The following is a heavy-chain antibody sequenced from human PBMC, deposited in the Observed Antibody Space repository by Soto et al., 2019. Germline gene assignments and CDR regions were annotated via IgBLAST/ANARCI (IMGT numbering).Heavy chain of an antibody. CDR2: IYYSGST. V-gene: IGHV4-59*01. J-gene: IGHJ4*02. CDR3: AKYSSSYFDY. Sequence: LSLTCTVSGGSISSYYWSWIRQPPGKGLEWIGYIYYSGSTNYNPSLKSRVTISVDTSKNQFSLKLSSVTAADTAVYYCAKYSSSYFDYWGQGTLVTVSS. CDR1: GGSISSYY. D-gene: IGHD6-6*01.